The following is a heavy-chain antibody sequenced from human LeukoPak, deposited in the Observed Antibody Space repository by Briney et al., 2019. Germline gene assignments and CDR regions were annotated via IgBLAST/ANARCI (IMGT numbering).Heavy chain of an antibody. CDR2: ISSSGSTI. V-gene: IGHV3-11*01. Sequence: GGSLRLSCAASGFTFSDYYMSWIRQAPGKGLEWVSYISSSGSTIYYADSVKGRFTISRDNAKNSLYLQMNSLRAEDTAVYYCARLTPFGVAPHGWFDPWGQGTLVTVSS. D-gene: IGHD3-3*01. J-gene: IGHJ5*02. CDR3: ARLTPFGVAPHGWFDP. CDR1: GFTFSDYY.